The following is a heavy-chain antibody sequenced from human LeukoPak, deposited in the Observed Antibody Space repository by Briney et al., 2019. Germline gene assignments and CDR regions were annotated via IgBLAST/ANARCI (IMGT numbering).Heavy chain of an antibody. D-gene: IGHD2-15*01. V-gene: IGHV4-4*02. CDR1: GGSISSSNW. CDR3: ARVVASTSIDS. Sequence: SGTLSLTCAVSGGSISSSNWWSWVRQPPGKGLEWIGEISHSGSTNSNPSLKSRVTISVDKSKNQFSLELSSVTAADTAIYYCARVVASTSIDSWGQGTLVTVSS. CDR2: ISHSGST. J-gene: IGHJ4*02.